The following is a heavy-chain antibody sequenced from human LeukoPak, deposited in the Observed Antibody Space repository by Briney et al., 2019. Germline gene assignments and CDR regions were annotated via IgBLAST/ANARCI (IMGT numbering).Heavy chain of an antibody. CDR3: ARDRTATYYYGSGSYFGAGDFDY. CDR1: GFTFSSYA. Sequence: PGGSLRLSCAASGFTFSSYAMHWVRQAPGKGLEWVAVISYDGSNKYYADSVKGRFTISRDNSKNTLYLQMNSLRAEDTAVYYCARDRTATYYYGSGSYFGAGDFDYWGQGTLVTVSS. V-gene: IGHV3-30-3*01. D-gene: IGHD3-10*01. CDR2: ISYDGSNK. J-gene: IGHJ4*02.